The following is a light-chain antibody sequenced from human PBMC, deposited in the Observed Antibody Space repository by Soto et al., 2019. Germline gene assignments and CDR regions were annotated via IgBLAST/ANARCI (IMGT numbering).Light chain of an antibody. CDR3: SSYTSSVTVL. CDR2: GVS. J-gene: IGLJ2*01. CDR1: SNDVGAYNF. Sequence: QSALTQPASVSGSPGQSITISCTGTSNDVGAYNFVSWYQQHPGKAPKLMIYGVSDRPSGVSNRFSGSKSGNTASLTISGLRAEDEADYYCSSYTSSVTVLFGGGTKLTVL. V-gene: IGLV2-14*03.